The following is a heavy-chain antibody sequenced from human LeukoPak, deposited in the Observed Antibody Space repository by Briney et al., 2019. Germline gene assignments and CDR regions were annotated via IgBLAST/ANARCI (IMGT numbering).Heavy chain of an antibody. D-gene: IGHD3-22*01. J-gene: IGHJ4*02. V-gene: IGHV1-69*04. CDR3: ATTNDGGGYQWGDFFDF. Sequence: ASVNVSCKASGGTSYSHAISWVRQAPGQGLEWMGRIVPNLGTTNRAQNFQDRVTLTADKSTNTAYMELTSLTSDDTAVYYCATTNDGGGYQWGDFFDFWGQGTLVTVSS. CDR2: IVPNLGTT. CDR1: GGTSYSHA.